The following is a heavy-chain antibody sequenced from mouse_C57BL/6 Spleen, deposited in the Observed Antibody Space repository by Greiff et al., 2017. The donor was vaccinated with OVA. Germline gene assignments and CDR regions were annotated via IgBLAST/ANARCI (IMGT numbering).Heavy chain of an antibody. Sequence: QVQLQQSGPELVKPGASVKISCKASGYAFSSSWMNWVKQRPGKGFEWIGRIYPGDGDTNYNGKFKGKATLTADKSSSTAYMQLSSLTSEDSAVYFCAREDYYAMDYWGQGTSVTVSS. V-gene: IGHV1-82*01. J-gene: IGHJ4*01. CDR2: IYPGDGDT. CDR1: GYAFSSSW. CDR3: AREDYYAMDY.